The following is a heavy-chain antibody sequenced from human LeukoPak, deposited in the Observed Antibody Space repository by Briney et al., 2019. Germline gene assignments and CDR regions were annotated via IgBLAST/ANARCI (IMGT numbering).Heavy chain of an antibody. CDR1: GGSISSSNW. V-gene: IGHV4-4*02. J-gene: IGHJ6*02. CDR2: IYHSGST. CDR3: ARGGYGSGSYYPYYYYYGMDV. D-gene: IGHD3-10*01. Sequence: PSETLSLTCAVSGGSISSSNWWSWVRQPPGKGLEWIGEIYHSGSTNYNPSLKSRVTISVDKSKNQFSLKLSSVTAADTAVYYCARGGYGSGSYYPYYYYYGMDVWGQGTTVTVSS.